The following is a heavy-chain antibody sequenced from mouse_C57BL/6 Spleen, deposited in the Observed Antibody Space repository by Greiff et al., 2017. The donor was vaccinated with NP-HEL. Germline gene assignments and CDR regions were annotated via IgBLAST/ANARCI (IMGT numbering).Heavy chain of an antibody. CDR2: ISDGGSYT. CDR1: GFNFSSYA. D-gene: IGHD2-3*01. CDR3: ATDGKDGYYFDY. J-gene: IGHJ2*01. Sequence: EVQLVESGGGLVKPGGSLKLSCAASGFNFSSYAMPWVRQTPEKRLEWVASISDGGSYTYYPDNVKGRFTISRDNATNNVYLHMSHLKSEDTAMYYCATDGKDGYYFDYWGQGTTLTVSS. V-gene: IGHV5-4*01.